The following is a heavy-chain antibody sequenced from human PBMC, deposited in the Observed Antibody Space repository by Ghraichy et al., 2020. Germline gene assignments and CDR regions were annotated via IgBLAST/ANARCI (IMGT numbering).Heavy chain of an antibody. CDR1: GGSIRSDNW. V-gene: IGHV4-4*02. CDR2: VYHSGST. J-gene: IGHJ3*01. CDR3: ARGKPASDGSAFDV. Sequence: SETLSLTCAVSGGSIRSDNWWIWVRQSPGKGLEWIGEVYHSGSTNFNPSLKSRVTMSVDKSKNQFSLNLNSVTAADTAMYYCARGKPASDGSAFDVWGQGTKVTVSS. D-gene: IGHD6-13*01.